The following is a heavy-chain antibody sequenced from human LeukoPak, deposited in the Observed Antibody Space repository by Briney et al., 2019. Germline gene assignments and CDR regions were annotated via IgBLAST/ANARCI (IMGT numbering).Heavy chain of an antibody. CDR3: AREILGGFNPGAY. D-gene: IGHD1-14*01. CDR1: LDSTTSNF. CDR2: IHRSGSP. V-gene: IGHV4-4*02. Sequence: SETLSLTCTVSLDSTTSNFWSWVRQPPGKGPEWIGEIHRSGSPNYNPSLQSRVTISIDRSRNQIVLELSSVTAADTAFYYCAREILGGFNPGAYWGQGTLVTVSS. J-gene: IGHJ4*02.